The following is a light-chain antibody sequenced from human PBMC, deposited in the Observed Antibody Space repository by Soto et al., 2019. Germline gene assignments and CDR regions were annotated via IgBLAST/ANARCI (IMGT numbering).Light chain of an antibody. J-gene: IGKJ1*01. CDR2: MAS. Sequence: EIVVTQSPLSLPVILGEPASISCRSSQSLLHSNGFNYLDWYLQRPGQSPQLLMYMASSRASGVPDRFSGSGSGTDFTLTITRVEAEDVGIYYCMQAVQTPWSFGQGTKVDIK. CDR3: MQAVQTPWS. CDR1: QSLLHSNGFNY. V-gene: IGKV2-28*01.